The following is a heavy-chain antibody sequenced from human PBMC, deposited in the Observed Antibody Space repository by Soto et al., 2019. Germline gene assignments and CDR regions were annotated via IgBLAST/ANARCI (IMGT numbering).Heavy chain of an antibody. J-gene: IGHJ3*01. CDR1: GFTFTDYY. Sequence: GSLRLSCAASGFTFTDYYMTWIRQAPGKGLEWVSYISSSSRYTYIVDSVKGRFTISRDNAKNSLYLQMNGLRAEDTALYYCARPLGWRDGFDFWGQGTMVTVSS. V-gene: IGHV3-11*06. CDR2: ISSSSRYT. D-gene: IGHD6-19*01. CDR3: ARPLGWRDGFDF.